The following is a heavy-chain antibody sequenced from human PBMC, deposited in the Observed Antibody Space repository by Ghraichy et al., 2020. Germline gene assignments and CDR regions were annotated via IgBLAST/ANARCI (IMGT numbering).Heavy chain of an antibody. D-gene: IGHD4-17*01. Sequence: SVKVSCQAPGGTFNNLAVSWFRQAPGRGLEWIGSIVPLLQISKYAQNFQDRVTLSEDKSTGAVYLEVTNLRSADTAVYYCATFTTVTYHSRYWCRGSLVTVSS. CDR3: ATFTTVTYHSRY. J-gene: IGHJ4*02. V-gene: IGHV1-69*04. CDR1: GGTFNNLA. CDR2: IVPLLQIS.